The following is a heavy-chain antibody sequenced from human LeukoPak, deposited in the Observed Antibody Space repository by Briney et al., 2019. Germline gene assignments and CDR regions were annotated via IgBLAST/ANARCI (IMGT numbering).Heavy chain of an antibody. D-gene: IGHD1-1*01. V-gene: IGHV1-24*01. CDR3: VIMSHTVVPTARIYYYMDI. CDR2: FDPENAKT. CDR1: GYILTELS. Sequence: GASVKVSXRVSGYILTELSIHWVRQAPGKGLEWMGSFDPENAKTMSAQTFQGRVTMTEDTSTDTAYMELRSLRSDDTAIYYCVIMSHTVVPTARIYYYMDIWGTGTTVIVSS. J-gene: IGHJ6*03.